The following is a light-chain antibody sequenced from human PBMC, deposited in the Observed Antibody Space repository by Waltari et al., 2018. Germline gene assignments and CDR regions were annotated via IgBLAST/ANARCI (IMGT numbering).Light chain of an antibody. J-gene: IGKJ1*01. V-gene: IGKV3-20*01. Sequence: EVVLTQSPGTLSLSPGEGATLSCRASQSVSRALAWYQQKPGQAPRLLIYDASRRAPGIPDRFSGSGSGTDFSLTISRLEPEDFAVYYCQKYESLPATFGQGTKVEIK. CDR2: DAS. CDR3: QKYESLPAT. CDR1: QSVSRA.